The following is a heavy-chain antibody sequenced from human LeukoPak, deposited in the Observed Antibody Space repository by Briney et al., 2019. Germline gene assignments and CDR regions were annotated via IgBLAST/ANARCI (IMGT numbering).Heavy chain of an antibody. V-gene: IGHV3-23*01. CDR2: ISGSGGST. D-gene: IGHD3-22*01. CDR1: GFTFSSYA. CDR3: AKEGPEDTMIVVTVFDY. J-gene: IGHJ4*02. Sequence: PGGSLRLSCAASGFTFSSYAMSWVRQAPGKGLEWVSAISGSGGSTYYADSVKGRFTISRDNSKNTLYLQMNSLRAEDTAVYYCAKEGPEDTMIVVTVFDYWGQGTLVTVSS.